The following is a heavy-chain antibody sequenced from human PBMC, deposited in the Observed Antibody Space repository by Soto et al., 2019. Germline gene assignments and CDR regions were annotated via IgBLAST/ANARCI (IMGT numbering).Heavy chain of an antibody. J-gene: IGHJ4*02. V-gene: IGHV4-31*03. CDR1: GGSMSSGAYY. D-gene: IGHD3-22*01. CDR2: IYHTGNT. CDR3: ASSYSGYLDN. Sequence: KTSETLSLTCSVSGGSMSSGAYYWNWIRQHPVKGLEWIAYIYHTGNTYYNPSLRSRTTISVDTSENQFSLKLTSVTDADTAVYYCASSYSGYLDNWGQGTLVTVSS.